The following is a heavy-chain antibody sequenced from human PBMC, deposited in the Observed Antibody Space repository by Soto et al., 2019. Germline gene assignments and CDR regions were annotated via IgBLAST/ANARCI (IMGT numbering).Heavy chain of an antibody. CDR3: ARDPRNLGLDP. D-gene: IGHD4-4*01. CDR2: IDSDGSTT. Sequence: VASLRLSCRTSGFTFSASWLYWVRQPPGKGLLWVSRIDSDGSTTNYADSVKGRFTISRDNAKNTLYLQMNSLRAEDTAVYYCARDPRNLGLDPWGQGT. V-gene: IGHV3-74*01. CDR1: GFTFSASW. J-gene: IGHJ5*02.